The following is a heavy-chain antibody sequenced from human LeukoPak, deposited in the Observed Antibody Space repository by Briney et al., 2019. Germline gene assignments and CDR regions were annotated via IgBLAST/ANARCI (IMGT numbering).Heavy chain of an antibody. Sequence: PSETLSLTCTVSGASISSYYWNWIRQPPGKGLEWIGYISYSGSTNYNPSLKSRVTMSVDTSKNKFSLNLSSVTAADTAVYYCVRNRAFDIWGQGTMVTVSS. J-gene: IGHJ3*02. CDR2: ISYSGST. CDR3: VRNRAFDI. V-gene: IGHV4-59*01. D-gene: IGHD1-14*01. CDR1: GASISSYY.